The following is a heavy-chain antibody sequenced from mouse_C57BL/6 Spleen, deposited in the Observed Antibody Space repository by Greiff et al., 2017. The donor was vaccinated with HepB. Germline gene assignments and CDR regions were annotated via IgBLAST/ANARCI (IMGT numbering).Heavy chain of an antibody. CDR3: TPHYYGFAY. CDR2: IRLKSDNYAT. CDR1: GFTFSNYW. D-gene: IGHD1-2*01. J-gene: IGHJ3*01. Sequence: EVQLVESGGGLVQPGGSMKLSCVASGFTFSNYWMNWVRQSPEKGLEWVAQIRLKSDNYATHYAESVKGRFTISRDDSKSSVYLQMNNLRAEDTGIYYCTPHYYGFAYWGQGTLVTVSA. V-gene: IGHV6-3*01.